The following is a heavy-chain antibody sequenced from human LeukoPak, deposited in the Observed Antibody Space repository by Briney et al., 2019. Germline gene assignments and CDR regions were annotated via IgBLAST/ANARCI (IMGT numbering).Heavy chain of an antibody. Sequence: SETLSLTYAVYGGSFSGYSWIWIRQPPGKGLEWIGEINHSGSTNYNPSLKSRVTISVDTSKNQFSLKLSSVTAADTAVYYCARAGYYYYYMDVCGKGTTVTVSS. CDR2: INHSGST. CDR1: GGSFSGYS. V-gene: IGHV4-34*01. J-gene: IGHJ6*03. CDR3: ARAGYYYYYMDV.